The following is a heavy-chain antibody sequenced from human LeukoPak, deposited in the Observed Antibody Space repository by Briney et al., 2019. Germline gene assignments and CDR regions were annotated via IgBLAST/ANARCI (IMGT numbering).Heavy chain of an antibody. CDR3: ARGATMSETGYFDF. Sequence: SETLSLTCAVYGGSFSRYYWSWIRQSPGKGLEWIAEIDHRGDTNYNPSVKSRVTISVDTSKNPFFLKVRSLSAADTAVYYCARGATMSETGYFDFWGQGTPVTVSS. CDR2: IDHRGDT. J-gene: IGHJ4*03. V-gene: IGHV4-34*01. D-gene: IGHD2-21*02. CDR1: GGSFSRYY.